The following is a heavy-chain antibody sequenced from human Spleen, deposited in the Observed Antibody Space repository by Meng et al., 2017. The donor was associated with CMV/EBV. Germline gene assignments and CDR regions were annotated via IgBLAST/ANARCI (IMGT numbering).Heavy chain of an antibody. CDR1: RNIFTSYY. CDR2: INPTGGNA. D-gene: IGHD5-24*01. V-gene: IGHV1-46*01. CDR3: ARELRDSYNFDY. Sequence: CKTSRNIFTSYYIHWVRQAPGQGLEWMGIINPTGGNAGYAQKFRGRVTMTRDTSTTTVYMELSSLGSDDTAVYYCARELRDSYNFDYWGQGTLVTVSS. J-gene: IGHJ4*02.